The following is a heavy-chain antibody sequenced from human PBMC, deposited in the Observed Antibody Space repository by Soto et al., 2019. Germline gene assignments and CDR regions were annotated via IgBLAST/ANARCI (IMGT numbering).Heavy chain of an antibody. CDR3: AREGSVGMTQMRFFDY. D-gene: IGHD2-21*02. V-gene: IGHV1-46*04. J-gene: IGHJ4*02. CDR2: INASNGDT. CDR1: GFTFASYH. Sequence: ASVKVSCKASGFTFASYHIHWVRQAPGQGLEWMAIINASNGDTAYAQKWRGRVTLTRDTSTTTVYMELTSLTSEDTALFYCAREGSVGMTQMRFFDYWGRGTLVTVPS.